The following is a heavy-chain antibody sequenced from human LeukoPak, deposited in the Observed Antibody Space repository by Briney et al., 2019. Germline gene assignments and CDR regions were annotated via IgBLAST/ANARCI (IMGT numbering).Heavy chain of an antibody. CDR1: GFTFSTYG. Sequence: PGGSLRLSCAASGFTFSTYGMRWVRRAPGKGLEWEAFIRYDGSNKYYADSVKGRFTMSRDNSKNTLYLQMNSLRAEDTAVYYCAKGGSSWSNYFDYWGQGTLVTVSS. J-gene: IGHJ4*02. CDR3: AKGGSSWSNYFDY. V-gene: IGHV3-30*02. CDR2: IRYDGSNK. D-gene: IGHD6-13*01.